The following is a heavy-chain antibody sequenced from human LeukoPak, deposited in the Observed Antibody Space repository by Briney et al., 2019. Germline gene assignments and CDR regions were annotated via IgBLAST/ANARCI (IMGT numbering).Heavy chain of an antibody. CDR3: ARGRSSSWYGGYYYYMDV. J-gene: IGHJ6*03. D-gene: IGHD6-13*01. CDR2: INHSGST. V-gene: IGHV4-34*01. CDR1: GGSFSGYY. Sequence: SETLSLTCAVYGGSFSGYYWSWIRQPPGKGLEWIGEINHSGSTNYNPSLKSRVTISVDTSKNQFSLKLSSVTAADTAVYYCARGRSSSWYGGYYYYMDVWGKGTTVTVSS.